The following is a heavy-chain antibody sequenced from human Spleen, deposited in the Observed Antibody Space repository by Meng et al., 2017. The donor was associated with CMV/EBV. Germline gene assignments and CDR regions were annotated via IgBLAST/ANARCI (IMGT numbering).Heavy chain of an antibody. Sequence: SETLSLTCTVSGGSISGYYWSWIRQPPGKRLESIGYIHYSGSPNYSPTLKSRVTISADTSKNQFSLNFTSVTAADTAVYYCAKEMLWFGELRALNFDYWGQGTLVTVSS. V-gene: IGHV4-59*01. CDR1: GGSISGYY. D-gene: IGHD3-10*01. CDR3: AKEMLWFGELRALNFDY. CDR2: IHYSGSP. J-gene: IGHJ4*02.